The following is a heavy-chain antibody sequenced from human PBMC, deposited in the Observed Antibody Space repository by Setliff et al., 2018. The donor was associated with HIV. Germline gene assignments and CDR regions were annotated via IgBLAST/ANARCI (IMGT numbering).Heavy chain of an antibody. CDR2: IIPILGIA. Sequence: SVKVSCKAPGGTFTSYVISWVRQAPGQGLEWMGGIIPILGIASYSQKFQGRVTITRDTSANIAYMEVTRLRSEDTAIYYCALPYCGGGNCWSSASLPPAGWFDPWGQGTLVTVSS. J-gene: IGHJ5*02. D-gene: IGHD2-15*01. CDR3: ALPYCGGGNCWSSASLPPAGWFDP. CDR1: GGTFTSYV. V-gene: IGHV1-69*10.